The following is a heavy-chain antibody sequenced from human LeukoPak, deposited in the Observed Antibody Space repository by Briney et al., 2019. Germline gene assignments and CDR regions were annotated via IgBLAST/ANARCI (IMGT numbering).Heavy chain of an antibody. Sequence: GGSLRLSCAASGFTFSSYAMSWVRQALGKGLEWVSGIIGSGGSTYYADSVKGRFTISRDNSKNTLYLQMNSLRAEDTAVYYCAKEGGYYYGSPDYWGQGTLVTVSS. CDR2: IIGSGGST. V-gene: IGHV3-23*01. CDR3: AKEGGYYYGSPDY. CDR1: GFTFSSYA. D-gene: IGHD3-10*01. J-gene: IGHJ4*02.